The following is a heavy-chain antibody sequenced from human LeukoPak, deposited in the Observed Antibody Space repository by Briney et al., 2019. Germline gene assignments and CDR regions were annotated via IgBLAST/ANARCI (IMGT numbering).Heavy chain of an antibody. Sequence: PGGSLGLSCAASGFTFSSYGMNWVRQAPGKGLEWVSSISSSSSTIYYADSVKGRFTISRDNSKNTLYLQMNSLRAEDTAVYYCARRAGAYSHPYDYWGQGTLVTVSS. V-gene: IGHV3-48*01. CDR1: GFTFSSYG. CDR2: ISSSSSTI. CDR3: ARRAGAYSHPYDY. D-gene: IGHD4/OR15-4a*01. J-gene: IGHJ4*02.